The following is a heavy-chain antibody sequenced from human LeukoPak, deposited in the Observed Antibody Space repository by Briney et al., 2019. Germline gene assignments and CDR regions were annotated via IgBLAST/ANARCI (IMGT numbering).Heavy chain of an antibody. CDR3: ARGLPREGYWLDT. D-gene: IGHD2-15*01. V-gene: IGHV3-33*01. J-gene: IGHJ5*02. CDR2: VWADGSNT. CDR1: GLTFNIYP. Sequence: AGGSLRLSCTASGLTFNIYPMHWVRQAPGKGLEWVGVVWADGSNTYYGDSVKGRFTISRDNSENTLYLQMNSLRIDDTAVYYCARGLPREGYWLDTWGQGTLVTVSS.